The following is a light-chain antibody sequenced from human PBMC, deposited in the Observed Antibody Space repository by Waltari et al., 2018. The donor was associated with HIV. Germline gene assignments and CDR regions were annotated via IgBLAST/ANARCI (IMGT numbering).Light chain of an antibody. CDR3: QAWDSSTVV. V-gene: IGLV3-1*01. Sequence: SYELTQPASVSVSPGQTASITCSGDKLGDKYVSWYQQKPGQSPVVVIYPDKKRPSGIQERFSGSNAGNTATLTISGTQALDEADYYCQAWDSSTVVFGGGTKVTVL. J-gene: IGLJ2*01. CDR2: PDK. CDR1: KLGDKY.